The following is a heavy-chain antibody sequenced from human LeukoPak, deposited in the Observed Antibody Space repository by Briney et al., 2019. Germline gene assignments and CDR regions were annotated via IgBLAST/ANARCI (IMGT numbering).Heavy chain of an antibody. D-gene: IGHD1-26*01. J-gene: IGHJ4*02. CDR1: GYTFTSYG. CDR3: ARDEWELLPGGTNY. Sequence: GASVKVSCKASGYTFTSYGISWVRQAPGQALEWMGWISAYNGNTNYAQKLQGGVTMTTDTSTSTAYMELRSLRSDDTAVYYCARDEWELLPGGTNYWGQGTLVTVSS. V-gene: IGHV1-18*01. CDR2: ISAYNGNT.